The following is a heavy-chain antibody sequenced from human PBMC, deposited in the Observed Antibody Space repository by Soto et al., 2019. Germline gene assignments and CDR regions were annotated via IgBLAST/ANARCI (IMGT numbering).Heavy chain of an antibody. CDR3: AREALYSSGWYYSDY. J-gene: IGHJ4*02. D-gene: IGHD6-13*01. Sequence: ASVKVSCKASGYTFNTYGINWVRQAPGQGLEWMGWIGAYNGNTNYAEKVRGRVTMTTDTSTSTAYMELRSLRSDDTAVYYCAREALYSSGWYYSDYWGQGTPVTVSS. V-gene: IGHV1-18*01. CDR2: IGAYNGNT. CDR1: GYTFNTYG.